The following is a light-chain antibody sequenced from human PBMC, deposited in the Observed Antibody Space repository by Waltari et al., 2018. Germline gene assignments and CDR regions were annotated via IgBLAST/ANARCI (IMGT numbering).Light chain of an antibody. J-gene: IGLJ1*01. Sequence: QSALTQPASVSGSPGQSITISCTGTSSDVGRYNLVSWYQQHPGKAPKLMVYEGSKRPSGVSNRCSGSKSGNTASLTSSGLQAEDEADYYCCSYAGSSTFYVFGTGTKVTVL. CDR3: CSYAGSSTFYV. CDR1: SSDVGRYNL. V-gene: IGLV2-23*01. CDR2: EGS.